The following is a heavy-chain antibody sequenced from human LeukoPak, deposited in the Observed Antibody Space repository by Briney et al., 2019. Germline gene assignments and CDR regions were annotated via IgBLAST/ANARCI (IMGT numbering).Heavy chain of an antibody. CDR3: ARAVGMEVAGIAVAGPLHYYYYYMDV. V-gene: IGHV1-2*02. J-gene: IGHJ6*03. D-gene: IGHD6-19*01. CDR1: GYTFTGYY. CDR2: INPNSGGT. Sequence: ASVKVSCKASGYTFTGYYMHWVRQAPGQGLEWMGWINPNSGGTNYAQKFQGRVTMTRDTSISTAYMELSRLRSDDTAVYYCARAVGMEVAGIAVAGPLHYYYYYMDVWGKGTTVTVSS.